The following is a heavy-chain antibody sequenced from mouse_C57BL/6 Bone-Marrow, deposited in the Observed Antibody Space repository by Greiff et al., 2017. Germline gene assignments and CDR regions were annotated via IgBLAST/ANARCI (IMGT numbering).Heavy chain of an antibody. D-gene: IGHD1-1*01. Sequence: QVQLQQSGAELVKPGASVKLSCKASGYTFTEYTIHWVKQRSGQGLEWIGEIYPRSGNTYYNEKFKGKATLTADKSSSTAYMELRSLTSEDSAVYFCARGRITTVVAPFAYWGQGTLVTVSA. CDR3: ARGRITTVVAPFAY. CDR2: IYPRSGNT. CDR1: GYTFTEYT. J-gene: IGHJ3*01. V-gene: IGHV1-81*01.